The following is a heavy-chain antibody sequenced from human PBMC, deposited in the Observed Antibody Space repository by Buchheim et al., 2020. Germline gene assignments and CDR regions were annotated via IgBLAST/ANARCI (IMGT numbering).Heavy chain of an antibody. CDR1: GFTFSSYG. V-gene: IGHV3-30*03. Sequence: QVQLVESGGGVVQPGRSLRLSCAASGFTFSSYGMHWVRQAPGKGLEWVAVISYDESNKYYADSVKGRFTIYRDNSKKTLYLQMNSLRAEDTAVYYCARDYYDSSGYFIPFDYWGQGTL. CDR3: ARDYYDSSGYFIPFDY. CDR2: ISYDESNK. J-gene: IGHJ4*02. D-gene: IGHD3-22*01.